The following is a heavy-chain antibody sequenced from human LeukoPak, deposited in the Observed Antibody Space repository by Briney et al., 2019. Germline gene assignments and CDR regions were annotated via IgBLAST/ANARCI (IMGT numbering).Heavy chain of an antibody. J-gene: IGHJ4*02. CDR2: INPNSGGT. D-gene: IGHD1-26*01. Sequence: ASVKVSCKASGYTFTGYYMHWVRQAPGQGLEWVGWINPNSGGTNYAQKFQGRVTMTRDTSISTAYMELSRLRSDDTAVYYCARGDLTWAYQFDYWGQGTLVTVSS. CDR1: GYTFTGYY. CDR3: ARGDLTWAYQFDY. V-gene: IGHV1-2*02.